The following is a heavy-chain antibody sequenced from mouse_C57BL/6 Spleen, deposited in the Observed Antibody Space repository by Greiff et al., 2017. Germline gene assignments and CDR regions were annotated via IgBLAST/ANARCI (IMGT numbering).Heavy chain of an antibody. Sequence: QVQLQQSGAELVRPGASVTLSCKASGYTFTDYEMHWVKQTPVHGLEWIGAIDPETGGTAYNQKFKGKAILTADKSSSTAYMELRSLTSEDSAVYYCTRDITYYYGSSYVDYWGQGTTLTVSS. V-gene: IGHV1-15*01. CDR2: IDPETGGT. CDR3: TRDITYYYGSSYVDY. J-gene: IGHJ2*01. CDR1: GYTFTDYE. D-gene: IGHD1-1*01.